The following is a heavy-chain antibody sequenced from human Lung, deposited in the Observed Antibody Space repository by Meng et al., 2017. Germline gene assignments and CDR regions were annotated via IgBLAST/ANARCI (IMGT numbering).Heavy chain of an antibody. CDR1: GGSFSDYY. D-gene: IGHD4-11*01. CDR2: INHSGST. V-gene: IGHV4-34*01. CDR3: ARGPTTMAHDFDY. J-gene: IGHJ4*02. Sequence: QVGQQRWGGGLLKPSEALSLTCVVSGGSFSDYYWSWIRQPPGKGLEWIGEINHSGSTNYNPSLESRATISVDTSQNNLSLKLSSVTAADSAVYYCARGPTTMAHDFDYWGQGTLVTVSS.